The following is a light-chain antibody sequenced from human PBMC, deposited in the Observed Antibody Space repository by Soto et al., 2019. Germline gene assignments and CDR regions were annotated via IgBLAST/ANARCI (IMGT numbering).Light chain of an antibody. J-gene: IGKJ1*01. CDR3: QQYNDWPPRWT. Sequence: EIVMTQSPATLSVSPGERVTLSCRASESVTTNLAWYQQKPGQAPRLLVYRASTRAIGIPARFSAGGSGTEFTLTISSLQSEDFAVYICQQYNDWPPRWTVGQGTKVEMK. V-gene: IGKV3-15*01. CDR2: RAS. CDR1: ESVTTN.